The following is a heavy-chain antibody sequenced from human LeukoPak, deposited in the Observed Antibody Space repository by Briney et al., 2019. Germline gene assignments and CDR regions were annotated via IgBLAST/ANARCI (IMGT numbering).Heavy chain of an antibody. CDR1: GFTFSNYD. CDR2: ISYDGSNK. CDR3: ARGFYDSSGYYLDY. V-gene: IGHV3-30*03. D-gene: IGHD3-22*01. J-gene: IGHJ4*02. Sequence: GGSLRLSCAASGFTFSNYDMHWVRQAPGKGLEWVAVISYDGSNKYYADSVKGRFTISRDNSKNTVYLQMNSLRAEDTAVYYCARGFYDSSGYYLDYWGQGTLVTVSS.